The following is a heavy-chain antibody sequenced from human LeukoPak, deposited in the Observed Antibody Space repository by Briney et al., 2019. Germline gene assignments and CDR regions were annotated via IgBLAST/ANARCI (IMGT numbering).Heavy chain of an antibody. CDR2: ISGSGGST. V-gene: IGHV3-23*01. CDR1: RCTFSSYA. D-gene: IGHD3-10*01. CDR3: AKRGGYYGSGSYWPYYYYGMDV. Sequence: GWALRLSCAGTRCTFSSYAMSGLGQAPGKGLEWVSAISGSGGSTYYADSVKGRLTISRDNSKNTLYLQMNSLRAEDTAVYYCAKRGGYYGSGSYWPYYYYGMDVWGQGTTVTVSS. J-gene: IGHJ6*02.